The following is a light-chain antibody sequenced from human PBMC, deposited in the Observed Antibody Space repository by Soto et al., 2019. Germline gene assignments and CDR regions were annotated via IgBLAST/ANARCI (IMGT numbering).Light chain of an antibody. CDR3: QQYNNWPPGT. J-gene: IGKJ2*01. CDR1: QSVSATY. V-gene: IGKV3-15*01. CDR2: GAS. Sequence: EVVFPPSPGTLSLSPGERATLSCRARQSVSATYLAWYKQKRGQAPRLLISGASTRATGIPARFSGSGSGTEFTLTISSLQSEDFAVYYCQQYNNWPPGTFGQGTKVDIK.